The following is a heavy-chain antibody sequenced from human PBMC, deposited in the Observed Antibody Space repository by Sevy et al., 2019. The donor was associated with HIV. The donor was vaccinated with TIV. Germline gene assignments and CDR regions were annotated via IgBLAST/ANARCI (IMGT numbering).Heavy chain of an antibody. J-gene: IGHJ6*02. CDR1: GFTFTNAW. Sequence: GGSLRLSCAASGFTFTNAWMSWVRQAPGKGLEWVGRIKSKSDGETTDYAASVEGRFSISRDNSRNTLYLQMNSLTTEDTAVYFCNTDQQGYIYHYYYDMDVWGQGTTVTVSS. CDR2: IKSKSDGETT. CDR3: NTDQQGYIYHYYYDMDV. D-gene: IGHD5-12*01. V-gene: IGHV3-15*01.